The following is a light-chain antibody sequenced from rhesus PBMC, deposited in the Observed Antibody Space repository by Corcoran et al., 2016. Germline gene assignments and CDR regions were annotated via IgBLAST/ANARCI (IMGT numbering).Light chain of an antibody. J-gene: IGKJ1*01. CDR2: KAS. Sequence: DIHMTQSPSSLSPSVGDTATITCRASQSISSWVAWYQQKPGKAPKLLINKASPLQSGVPSRVSGNGSRTGFTLTISSLQSRYFSTYYCQHYNSSPPTFGQGTKVEIK. V-gene: IGKV1-22*01. CDR3: QHYNSSPPT. CDR1: QSISSW.